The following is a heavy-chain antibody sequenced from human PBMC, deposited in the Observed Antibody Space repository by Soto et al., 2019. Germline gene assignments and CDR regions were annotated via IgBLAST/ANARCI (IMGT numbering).Heavy chain of an antibody. D-gene: IGHD6-19*01. V-gene: IGHV3-48*01. J-gene: IGHJ4*02. CDR1: GVTVSIYS. Sequence: GSLRLSCAASGVTVSIYSMNWVRQAPGKGLEWVSYISSSSSTIYYADSVKGRFTNSRDNAKNSLYLQMNRRRAEDTAVYYCARASCSGCPFDYWGQRSLVTVSS. CDR2: ISSSSSTI. CDR3: ARASCSGCPFDY.